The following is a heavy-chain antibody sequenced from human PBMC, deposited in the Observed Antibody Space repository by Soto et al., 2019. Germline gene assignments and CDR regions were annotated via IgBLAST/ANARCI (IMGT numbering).Heavy chain of an antibody. CDR3: ARDGGNWFDP. V-gene: IGHV4-30-4*01. J-gene: IGHJ5*02. CDR2: SSYSGST. Sequence: QLQLQESGPGLVKPSQTLSLTCTVAGGSISSGDYFWSWIRQPPGKGLEWIGYSSYSGSTYYNPPLKSRVTISVDTSKNQFSLKLTSVTAADTAVYYCARDGGNWFDPWGQGTLVTVSS. CDR1: GGSISSGDYF. D-gene: IGHD3-10*01.